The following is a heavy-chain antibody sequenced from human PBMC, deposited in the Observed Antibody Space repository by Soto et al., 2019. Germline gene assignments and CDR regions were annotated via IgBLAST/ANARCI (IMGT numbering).Heavy chain of an antibody. D-gene: IGHD3-22*01. CDR1: GFTFSNAW. J-gene: IGHJ6*02. CDR3: TTDTNSSGYYSKYYYYYGMDV. Sequence: GGSLRLSCAASGFTFSNAWMNWVRQAPGKGLEWVGRIKSKTDGGTTDYAAPVKGRFTISRDDSKNTLYLQMNSLKTEDTAVYYCTTDTNSSGYYSKYYYYYGMDVWGQGTTVTVSS. V-gene: IGHV3-15*07. CDR2: IKSKTDGGTT.